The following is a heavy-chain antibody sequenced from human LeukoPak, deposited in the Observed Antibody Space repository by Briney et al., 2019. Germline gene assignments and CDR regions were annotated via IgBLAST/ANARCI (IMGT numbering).Heavy chain of an antibody. V-gene: IGHV4-39*07. J-gene: IGHJ4*02. Sequence: KASETLSLTCTVSGGSISSSSYYWGWIRQPPGKGLEWIGSIYYSGSTYYNPSLKSRVTISVDTSKNQFSLKLSSVTAADTAVYYCAIIIVGTTFLRDYWGQGTLVTVSS. CDR2: IYYSGST. CDR1: GGSISSSSYY. CDR3: AIIIVGTTFLRDY. D-gene: IGHD1-26*01.